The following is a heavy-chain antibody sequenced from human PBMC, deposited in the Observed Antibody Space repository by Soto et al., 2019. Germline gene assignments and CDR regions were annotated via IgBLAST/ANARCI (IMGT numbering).Heavy chain of an antibody. J-gene: IGHJ4*02. CDR3: ALVPAAVY. D-gene: IGHD2-2*01. V-gene: IGHV1-3*04. CDR2: INTVNGDR. Sequence: QVQLVQSGAEVKKPGASVKVSCKASGYTLTSYGMHWVRQAPGQRLEWMGWINTVNGDRKYSQKFQGRVTITRDTSASRAYMELTSLTSEDTAVYYCALVPAAVYWGQGTLVTVSS. CDR1: GYTLTSYG.